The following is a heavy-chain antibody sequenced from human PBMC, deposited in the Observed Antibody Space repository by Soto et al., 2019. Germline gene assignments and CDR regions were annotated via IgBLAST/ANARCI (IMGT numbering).Heavy chain of an antibody. D-gene: IGHD5-12*01. CDR1: GDYISGYY. CDR3: ARSGTYSGYDSIYFGL. CDR2: IYFSGST. J-gene: IGHJ5*02. V-gene: IGHV4-59*01. Sequence: KPSETLSLTCTVSGDYISGYYWSWIRLPPGKGLEWIGYIYFSGSTKYSPSLQSRITMSLDTSKNQFSLTLTSVTAADTAVYYCARSGTYSGYDSIYFGLWGQGSLVTVSS.